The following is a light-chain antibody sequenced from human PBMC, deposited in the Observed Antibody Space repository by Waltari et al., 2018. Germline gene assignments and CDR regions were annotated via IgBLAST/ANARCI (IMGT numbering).Light chain of an antibody. J-gene: IGKJ5*01. V-gene: IGKV3-15*01. CDR1: QSIATT. CDR2: DAS. Sequence: EVVMTQSPATLSVSPGERASLPCRASQSIATTLARYQQKPGQAPRLLVYDASTRAPSIPARFRGSGSGTEFTLTISSLQSEDSAVYYCQYNRWPPITFGQGTRLEIK. CDR3: QYNRWPPIT.